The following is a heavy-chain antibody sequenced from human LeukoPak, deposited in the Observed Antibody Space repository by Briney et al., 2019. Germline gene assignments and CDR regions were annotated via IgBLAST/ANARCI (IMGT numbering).Heavy chain of an antibody. CDR1: GYSFTSYW. CDR2: IFPGDSDT. Sequence: PGESLQISCKGSGYSFTSYWIGWVRQLPGKGLEWMGIIFPGDSDTKYSPSFQGHVTISVDKSISTAYLQWSSLKASDTATYYCAREDSGGWRYFDSWGQGTLVTVFS. D-gene: IGHD6-19*01. V-gene: IGHV5-51*01. J-gene: IGHJ4*02. CDR3: AREDSGGWRYFDS.